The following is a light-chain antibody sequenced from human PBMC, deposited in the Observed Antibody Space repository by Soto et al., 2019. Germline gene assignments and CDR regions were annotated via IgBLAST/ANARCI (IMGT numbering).Light chain of an antibody. CDR1: QSISSW. J-gene: IGKJ1*01. V-gene: IGKV1-5*03. CDR2: KAS. CDR3: QQYNSYSRGT. Sequence: DIQMTQSPSTLSASVGDRVTITCRASQSISSWLAWYQQKPGKAPKLLIYKASSLESGVPSRFSGSVSGTEFTLTISSLQPDDFATYYCQQYNSYSRGTFGQGTKVEIK.